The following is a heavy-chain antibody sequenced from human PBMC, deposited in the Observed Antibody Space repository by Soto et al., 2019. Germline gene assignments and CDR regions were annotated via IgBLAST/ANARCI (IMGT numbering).Heavy chain of an antibody. CDR1: GFTVSSNY. CDR3: ARAHIAAFFDY. J-gene: IGHJ4*02. D-gene: IGHD6-13*01. Sequence: EVQLVETGGGLIQPGGSLRLSCAASGFTVSSNYMSWVRQAPGKGLEWVSVIYSGGTTYYADSVKGRLTISRDNSQNTLYLQMNSLRAEDTAVYYCARAHIAAFFDYWGQGTLVTVSS. CDR2: IYSGGTT. V-gene: IGHV3-53*02.